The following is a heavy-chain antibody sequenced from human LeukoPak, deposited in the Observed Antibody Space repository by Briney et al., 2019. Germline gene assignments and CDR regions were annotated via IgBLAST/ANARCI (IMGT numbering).Heavy chain of an antibody. CDR1: GDSVSSNSAA. V-gene: IGHV6-1*01. J-gene: IGHJ5*02. CDR3: ARGEGYSFGYWWLDP. D-gene: IGHD5-18*01. CDR2: TYYRSKWYN. Sequence: SWTLSVTCAISGDSVSSNSAAWNWTRQSPSRGLEWLGRTYYRSKWYNDYAVCVKSRITSNSDTSKNQFSLPLNSVTPEDTAVYFCARGEGYSFGYWWLDPWGQGSPVIISS.